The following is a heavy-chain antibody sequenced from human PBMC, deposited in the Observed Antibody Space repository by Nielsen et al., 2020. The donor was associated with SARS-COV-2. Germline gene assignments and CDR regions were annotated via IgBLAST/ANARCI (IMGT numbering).Heavy chain of an antibody. Sequence: ASVKVSCKASGYTFTSYAMHWVRQAPGQRLEWMGWINAGNGNTKYSQKFQGRVTITKDTSASTAYMELSSLRSEDTAVYYCARTRRADSSGWYEDNWFDPWGQGTLVTVSS. J-gene: IGHJ5*02. CDR2: INAGNGNT. CDR1: GYTFTSYA. V-gene: IGHV1-3*01. D-gene: IGHD6-19*01. CDR3: ARTRRADSSGWYEDNWFDP.